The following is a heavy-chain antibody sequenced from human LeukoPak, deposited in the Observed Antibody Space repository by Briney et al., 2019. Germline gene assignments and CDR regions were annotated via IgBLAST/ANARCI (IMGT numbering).Heavy chain of an antibody. CDR3: ARGEDGDFWSGSSPYFDY. Sequence: GGSLRLSCVVSGFTFNMYFMHWVRQSPGKGLVWVSHIDSDGSATGYADSVKGRFTISRDNAKNSLYLQMNSLRAEDTAVYYCARGEDGDFWSGSSPYFDYWGQGTLVTVSS. CDR2: IDSDGSAT. J-gene: IGHJ4*02. D-gene: IGHD3-3*01. CDR1: GFTFNMYF. V-gene: IGHV3-74*01.